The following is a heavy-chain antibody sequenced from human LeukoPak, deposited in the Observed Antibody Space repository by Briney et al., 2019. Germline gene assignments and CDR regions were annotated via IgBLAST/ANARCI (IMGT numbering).Heavy chain of an antibody. J-gene: IGHJ6*02. CDR1: GFTFSSYA. CDR3: AKALLYYYYGMDV. Sequence: GGSLRLSCAASGFTFSSYAMSWVRQAPGKGLEWVSAISGSGGSTYYADSVKGRFTISRDNSKNTLYLQMNSLRAKDTAVYYCAKALLYYYYGMDVWGQGTTVTVSS. CDR2: ISGSGGST. D-gene: IGHD2-15*01. V-gene: IGHV3-23*01.